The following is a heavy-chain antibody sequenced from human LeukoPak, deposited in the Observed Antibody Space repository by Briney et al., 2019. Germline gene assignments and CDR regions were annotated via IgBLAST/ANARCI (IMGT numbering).Heavy chain of an antibody. CDR1: GGSISSSTYY. V-gene: IGHV4-39*01. CDR2: IYYSGST. CDR3: ARQDYDSSGYYSLNYFDY. D-gene: IGHD3-22*01. J-gene: IGHJ4*02. Sequence: PSENLSLTCTVSGGSISSSTYYWGWIRQPPGKGLEWTGSIYYSGSTYYNPSLKSRVTISVDTSKNHFSLKLSSVTAADTAVYYCARQDYDSSGYYSLNYFDYWGQGTLVTVSS.